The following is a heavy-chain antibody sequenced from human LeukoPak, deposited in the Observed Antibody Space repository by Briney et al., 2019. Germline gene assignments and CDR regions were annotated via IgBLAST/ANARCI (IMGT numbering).Heavy chain of an antibody. CDR2: ISGSGGST. D-gene: IGHD3-22*01. V-gene: IGHV3-23*01. Sequence: TGGSLRLSCAASGFTFSSYAMSWVRQAPGKGLEWVSAISGSGGSTYYADSVKGRFTISRDNSKNTLYLQMNSLRAEDTAVYYCAKSLNYYDSSGYYGALDYWGQGTLVTVSS. J-gene: IGHJ4*02. CDR3: AKSLNYYDSSGYYGALDY. CDR1: GFTFSSYA.